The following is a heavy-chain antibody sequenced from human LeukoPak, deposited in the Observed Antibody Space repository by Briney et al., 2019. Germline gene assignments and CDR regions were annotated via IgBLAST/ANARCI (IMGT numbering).Heavy chain of an antibody. CDR1: GFTFSSYW. V-gene: IGHV3-7*01. CDR2: IKQDGSEK. CDR3: ARDPAYDFWSGYYTDY. Sequence: PGGSLRLSCAASGFTFSSYWMSWVRQAPGKGLEWVADIKQDGSEKYYVDSVKGRFTISRDNAKNALYLQMSSLRAEDTAVYYCARDPAYDFWSGYYTDYWGQGTLVTVSS. D-gene: IGHD3-3*01. J-gene: IGHJ4*02.